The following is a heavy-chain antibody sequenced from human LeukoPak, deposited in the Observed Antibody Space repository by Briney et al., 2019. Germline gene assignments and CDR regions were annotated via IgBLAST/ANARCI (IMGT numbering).Heavy chain of an antibody. CDR2: IYTSGST. D-gene: IGHD3-10*01. CDR3: ARCYGSGSYHLDY. CDR1: GGSISSGSYY. J-gene: IGHJ4*02. Sequence: SQTLSLTCTVSGGSISSGSYYWSWIRQPAGKGLEWIGRIYTSGSTYYNPSLKSRVTISVDTSKNQFSLKLSSVTAADTAVYYCARCYGSGSYHLDYWGQGTLVTVSS. V-gene: IGHV4-61*02.